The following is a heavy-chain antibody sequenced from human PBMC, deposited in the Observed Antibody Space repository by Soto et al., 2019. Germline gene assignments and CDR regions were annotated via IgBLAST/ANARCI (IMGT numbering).Heavy chain of an antibody. V-gene: IGHV2-26*01. Sequence: QVTLKESGPVLVKPTEPLTLTCSASGFSHTNGRMGVSWIRQPPGKALDWLAHFFSDAERSSSTSMQSRLNMYKDSTGSQVVRTMTNMAPADTATYLCARMDGYYTYSGLDVWVHGIAVTVSS. CDR1: GFSHTNGRMG. D-gene: IGHD3-3*01. J-gene: IGHJ6*02. CDR2: FFSDAER. CDR3: ARMDGYYTYSGLDV.